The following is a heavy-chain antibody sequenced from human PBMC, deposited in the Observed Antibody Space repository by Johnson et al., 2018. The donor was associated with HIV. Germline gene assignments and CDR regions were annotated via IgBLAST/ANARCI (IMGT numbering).Heavy chain of an antibody. CDR1: GFTFSSYW. CDR2: IKQDGSEK. CDR3: AGVRQLWQAFDI. Sequence: VQLVESGGGLVQPGGSLRLSCSVSGFTFSSYWMTWVRQAPGKGLEWVANIKQDGSEKHYVASVKGRFTISRDNAKSSLYLQMNILRVEDTAVYYCAGVRQLWQAFDIWGQGTMVTVSS. J-gene: IGHJ3*02. V-gene: IGHV3-7*05. D-gene: IGHD5-18*01.